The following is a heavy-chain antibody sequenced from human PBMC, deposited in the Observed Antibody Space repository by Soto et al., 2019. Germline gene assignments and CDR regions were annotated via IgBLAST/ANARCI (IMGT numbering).Heavy chain of an antibody. CDR2: TYYRSKWYN. CDR1: GDSVSSNSAA. CDR3: AHSGGWTKREYFQH. V-gene: IGHV6-1*01. Sequence: SQTLSLTCAISGDSVSSNSAAWNWIRQSPSRGLEWLGRTYYRSKWYNDYAVSVKSRITINPDTSKNQFSLQLNSVTPEDTAVYYCAHSGGWTKREYFQHWGQGTLVIVYS. D-gene: IGHD6-19*01. J-gene: IGHJ1*01.